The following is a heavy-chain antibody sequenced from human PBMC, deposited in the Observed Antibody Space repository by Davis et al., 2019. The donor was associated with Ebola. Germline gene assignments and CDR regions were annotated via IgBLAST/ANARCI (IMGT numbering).Heavy chain of an antibody. J-gene: IGHJ6*02. CDR2: ISGSGGST. Sequence: PGGSLRLSCAASGFTFSSYAMSWVRQAPGKGLEWVSAISGSGGSTYYADSVKGRFTISRDNSKNTLYLQMNSLRAEDTAVYYCAKDIWARGYCSGGSCYGHSSMDVWGQGTTVTVSS. V-gene: IGHV3-23*01. D-gene: IGHD2-15*01. CDR1: GFTFSSYA. CDR3: AKDIWARGYCSGGSCYGHSSMDV.